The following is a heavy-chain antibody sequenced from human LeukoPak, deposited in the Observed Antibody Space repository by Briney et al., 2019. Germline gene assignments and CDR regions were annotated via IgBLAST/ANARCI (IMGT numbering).Heavy chain of an antibody. CDR3: ARDGESVAGSWDFDY. J-gene: IGHJ4*02. Sequence: GESLKISCKGSGYSFTSYWIGWVRQMPGKGLEWMGIIYPGDSDTRYSPSFQGQVTISADKSISTAYLQWSSLKASDTAMYYCARDGESVAGSWDFDYWGQGTLVTVSS. CDR2: IYPGDSDT. CDR1: GYSFTSYW. D-gene: IGHD6-19*01. V-gene: IGHV5-51*01.